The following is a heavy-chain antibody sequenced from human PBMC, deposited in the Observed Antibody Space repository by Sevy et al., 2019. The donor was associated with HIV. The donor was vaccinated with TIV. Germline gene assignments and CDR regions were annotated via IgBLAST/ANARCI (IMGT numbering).Heavy chain of an antibody. CDR3: DRSQWLVWDAFDI. CDR2: ISGSGGST. Sequence: GGSLRLSCAASGFTFSSYAMSWVRQAPGKGLEWVSAISGSGGSTYYADSVKGRFTISRDNSKNTLYLQMNSLRAEDRAVYYCDRSQWLVWDAFDIWGQGTMVTVSS. V-gene: IGHV3-23*01. D-gene: IGHD6-19*01. J-gene: IGHJ3*02. CDR1: GFTFSSYA.